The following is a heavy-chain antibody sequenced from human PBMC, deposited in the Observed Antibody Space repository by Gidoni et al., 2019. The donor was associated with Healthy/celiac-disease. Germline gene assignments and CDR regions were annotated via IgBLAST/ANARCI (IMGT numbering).Heavy chain of an antibody. V-gene: IGHV4-4*02. D-gene: IGHD4-4*01. J-gene: IGHJ2*01. Sequence: QVQLQESGPGLVKPSGTLSLTCAVSGGSIRSSNWWSWVRQPPGKGVEWIGEIYQSGSTNYNPSLKSRVTISVDKSKNQFSLKLSSVTAADTAVYYCARGRCTVTCSYWYFDLWGRGTLVTVSS. CDR3: ARGRCTVTCSYWYFDL. CDR2: IYQSGST. CDR1: GGSIRSSNW.